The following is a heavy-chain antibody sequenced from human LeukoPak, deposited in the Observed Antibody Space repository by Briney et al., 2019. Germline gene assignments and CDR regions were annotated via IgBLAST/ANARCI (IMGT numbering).Heavy chain of an antibody. J-gene: IGHJ4*02. Sequence: GGSLRLPCAVSGFTFSSYGMHWVRQAPGKGLEWVAVISYDGSNQYYADSVKGRFTISRDNSKNALYLQMNSLRAEDTAVYYCAKDRNFGFLDYWGQGTLVIVSS. V-gene: IGHV3-30*18. CDR2: ISYDGSNQ. CDR1: GFTFSSYG. D-gene: IGHD3-16*01. CDR3: AKDRNFGFLDY.